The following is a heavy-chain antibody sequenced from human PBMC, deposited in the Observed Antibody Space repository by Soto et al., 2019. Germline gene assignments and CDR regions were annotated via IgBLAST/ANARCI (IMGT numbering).Heavy chain of an antibody. J-gene: IGHJ4*02. D-gene: IGHD6-13*01. CDR2: IYYSGST. V-gene: IGHV4-59*12. CDR3: AYSSSWYYFDY. Sequence: PSETLSLTCTVSGGSISSYYWSWIRQPPGKGLEWIGYIYYSGSTNYNPSLKSRVTISVDTSKNQFSLQLNSVTPEDTAVYYCAYSSSWYYFDYWGQGTLVTVSS. CDR1: GGSISSYY.